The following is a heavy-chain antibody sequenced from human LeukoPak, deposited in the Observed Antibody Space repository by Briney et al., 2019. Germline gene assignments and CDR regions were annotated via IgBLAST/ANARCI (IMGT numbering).Heavy chain of an antibody. J-gene: IGHJ6*03. CDR1: GFTFSSFS. V-gene: IGHV3-48*04. D-gene: IGHD3-22*01. Sequence: GGSLRLSCAASGFTFSSFSMNWVRQAPGKGLEWVSYISSGSGTIYYADSVKGRFTISRDNAENSLYLQMNSLRAEDTAVYYCARGGSSGSQIYSYYYMDVWGKGTTVTVSS. CDR2: ISSGSGTI. CDR3: ARGGSSGSQIYSYYYMDV.